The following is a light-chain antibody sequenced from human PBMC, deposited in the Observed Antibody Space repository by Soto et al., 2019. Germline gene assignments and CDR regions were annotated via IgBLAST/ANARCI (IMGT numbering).Light chain of an antibody. J-gene: IGKJ2*01. CDR3: QQYNNWPPYT. V-gene: IGKV3-15*01. CDR1: QSVSSN. Sequence: EIVMTQSPLTLSVSPGERATLSCRASQSVSSNLAWYQQKPGQAPRLLIYGASTRATGIPARFSGSGSGTEFTLTISSLQSEDFAVYYCQQYNNWPPYTFGQGTKLEIK. CDR2: GAS.